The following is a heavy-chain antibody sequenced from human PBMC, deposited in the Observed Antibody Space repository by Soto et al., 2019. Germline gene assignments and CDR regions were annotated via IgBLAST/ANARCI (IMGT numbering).Heavy chain of an antibody. Sequence: QVQVVQSGAEVKKPESSVKVSCKPSGGTFNTYTVNWVRLAPGHGLEWMGRFIPILDMANYAQKLQDGVTITADRSTFTAYMELNSLTSDDTAVYYCAITYCRDNSCPRDFDFWGPGTRVTVSS. CDR1: GGTFNTYT. CDR2: FIPILDMA. D-gene: IGHD2-21*01. CDR3: AITYCRDNSCPRDFDF. J-gene: IGHJ4*02. V-gene: IGHV1-69*02.